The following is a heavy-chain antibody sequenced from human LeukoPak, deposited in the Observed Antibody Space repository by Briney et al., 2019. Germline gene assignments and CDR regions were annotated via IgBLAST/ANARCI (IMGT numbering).Heavy chain of an antibody. CDR1: GGSISSYY. D-gene: IGHD5-12*01. J-gene: IGHJ4*02. CDR3: ARGLGYSGYSDY. V-gene: IGHV4-59*12. CDR2: IYYSGST. Sequence: PSETLSLTCTVSGGSISSYYWSWIRQPPGKGLEWIGYIYYSGSTNYNPSLKSRVTISVDTSKNQFSLKLSSVTAADTAVYYCARGLGYSGYSDYWGQGTLVTVSS.